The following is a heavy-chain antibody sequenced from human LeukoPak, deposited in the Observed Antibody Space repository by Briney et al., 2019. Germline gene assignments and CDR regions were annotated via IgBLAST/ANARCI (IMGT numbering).Heavy chain of an antibody. J-gene: IGHJ4*02. CDR2: VSTSGVGT. CDR3: AKDYAVGSIDY. Sequence: GGSLRLSCAASGFTFSSFAMSWIRQAPGMGLEWASSVSTSGVGTYYADSVRGRFTISRDNSKNTVFLQMNSLRAEDSAVYYCAKDYAVGSIDYWGQGTLVTVSS. CDR1: GFTFSSFA. D-gene: IGHD3-16*01. V-gene: IGHV3-23*01.